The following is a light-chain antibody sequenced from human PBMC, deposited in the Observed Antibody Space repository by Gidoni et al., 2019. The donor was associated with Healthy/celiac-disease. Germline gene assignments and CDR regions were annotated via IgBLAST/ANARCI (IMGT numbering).Light chain of an antibody. J-gene: IGKJ1*01. CDR3: QQYYSTLDGWT. Sequence: DIQMTQSPSSLSASVGDRVTITCRASQGISNSLAWYQQKPGKAPKLLLYAASRLESGVPSRFSGSGSGTDYTLTISSLQPEDFATYYCQQYYSTLDGWTFGQGTKVEIK. CDR2: AAS. CDR1: QGISNS. V-gene: IGKV1-NL1*01.